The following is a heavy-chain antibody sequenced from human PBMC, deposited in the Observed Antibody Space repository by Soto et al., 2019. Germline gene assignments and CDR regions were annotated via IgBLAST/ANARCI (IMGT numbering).Heavy chain of an antibody. V-gene: IGHV2-5*02. J-gene: IGHJ5*02. CDR2: IYWDDDK. CDR3: AHIPRGRSHLDP. D-gene: IGHD2-15*01. CDR1: GFSLSTSGVG. Sequence: QITLKESGPPLVRPTQPLTLTCTFSGFSLSTSGVGIHWIRQPPGKALEWLALIYWDDDKRYNPSLNSRLTITKDTSKNQVVLTVTNMDPVDTATYYCAHIPRGRSHLDPWGQGTLVTVSS.